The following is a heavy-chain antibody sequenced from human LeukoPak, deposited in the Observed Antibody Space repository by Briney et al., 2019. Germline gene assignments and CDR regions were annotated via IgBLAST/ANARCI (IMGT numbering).Heavy chain of an antibody. CDR1: GFTFSSYS. CDR3: SRGGGWYLGGGLFDY. J-gene: IGHJ4*02. V-gene: IGHV3-21*01. CDR2: ISTSSSYI. Sequence: GGSLRLSCTASGFTFSSYSMNWVRQAPGKGLEWVSSISTSSSYIYYADSLKGRFTISRDNARKSLYLQMNTLRAEDTAVYYCSRGGGWYLGGGLFDYWGQGTLVTVSS. D-gene: IGHD6-19*01.